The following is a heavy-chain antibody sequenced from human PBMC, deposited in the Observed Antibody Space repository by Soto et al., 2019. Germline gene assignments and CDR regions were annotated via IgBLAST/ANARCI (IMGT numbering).Heavy chain of an antibody. J-gene: IGHJ4*02. V-gene: IGHV4-39*01. D-gene: IGHD6-13*01. CDR3: ARINSSSYSSSWYEYYFDY. Sequence: QLQLQESGPGLVKPSETLSLTCTVSGGSISSSSYYWGWIRQPPGKGLEWIGSIYYSGSTYYNPSLKSRVTISVDTSKNQFSLKLSSVTAADTAVYYCARINSSSYSSSWYEYYFDYWGQGTLVTVSS. CDR2: IYYSGST. CDR1: GGSISSSSYY.